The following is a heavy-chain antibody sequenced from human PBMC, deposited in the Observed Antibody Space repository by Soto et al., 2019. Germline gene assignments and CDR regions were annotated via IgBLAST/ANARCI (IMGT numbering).Heavy chain of an antibody. J-gene: IGHJ4*02. CDR1: GFTFSSYG. D-gene: IGHD3-22*01. CDR3: AKDWPMYYYDSSGYLFYY. V-gene: IGHV3-30*18. CDR2: ISYDGSKK. Sequence: PGGSLRLSCAASGFTFSSYGMHWVRQAPGKGLEWVAVISYDGSKKYYVDSVKGRFTISRDNSKNTLFLQMNSLRAEDTAVYYCAKDWPMYYYDSSGYLFYYWGQGTLVTVSS.